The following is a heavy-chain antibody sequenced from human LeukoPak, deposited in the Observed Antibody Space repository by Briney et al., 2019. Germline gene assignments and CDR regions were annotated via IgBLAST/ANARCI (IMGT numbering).Heavy chain of an antibody. CDR3: AGRPTDYGSGSLNWFDP. J-gene: IGHJ5*02. Sequence: GESLKISCKGSGYSFTSYWIGWVRQMPGKGLEWMGIIYPGDSDTRYSPSFQGQVTISADKSISTAYLQWSSLKASDTAMYYCAGRPTDYGSGSLNWFDPWGQGTLVTVSS. CDR1: GYSFTSYW. D-gene: IGHD3-10*01. V-gene: IGHV5-51*01. CDR2: IYPGDSDT.